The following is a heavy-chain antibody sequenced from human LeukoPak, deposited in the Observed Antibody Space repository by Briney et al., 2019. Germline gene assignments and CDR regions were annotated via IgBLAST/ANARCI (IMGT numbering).Heavy chain of an antibody. D-gene: IGHD5-24*01. CDR1: GFTFSRYT. V-gene: IGHV3-33*08. J-gene: IGHJ4*02. CDR2: MCCDSTSV. Sequence: GGSLRLSCAASGFTFSRYTMHWVRQAPGKGLEWVAVMCCDSTSVYYADSVRGRFTISRDNAKNTLYLQMGSLRDEDTAPYYCVRDREDVNNLAYHFDSWGQGALVTVSS. CDR3: VRDREDVNNLAYHFDS.